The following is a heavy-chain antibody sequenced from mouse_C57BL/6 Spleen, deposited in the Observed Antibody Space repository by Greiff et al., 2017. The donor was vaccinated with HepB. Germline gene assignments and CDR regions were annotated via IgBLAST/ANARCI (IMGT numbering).Heavy chain of an antibody. D-gene: IGHD2-3*01. CDR1: GYTFTNYW. J-gene: IGHJ4*01. Sequence: QVHVKQSGAELVRPGTSVKMSCKASGYTFTNYWIGWAKQRPGHGLEWIGDIYPGGGYTNYNEKFKGKATLTADKSSSTAYMQFSSLTSEDSAIYYCARGGAYDGYYEYYAMDYWGQGTSVTVSS. CDR2: IYPGGGYT. CDR3: ARGGAYDGYYEYYAMDY. V-gene: IGHV1-63*01.